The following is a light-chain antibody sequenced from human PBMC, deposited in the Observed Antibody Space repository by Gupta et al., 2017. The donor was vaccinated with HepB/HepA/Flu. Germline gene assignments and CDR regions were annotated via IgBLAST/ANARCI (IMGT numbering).Light chain of an antibody. J-gene: IGLJ1*01. V-gene: IGLV1-47*02. Sequence: QSVVTQPPSASGTPGQRVTISCSGSSSNVGRDNVYWYQQLPGTAPKLLIYNDNKRPSGVPDRFSGSKSGTSASPAISGLRSEDEADYYCVAWDNSLSAYVFGPGTKVTVL. CDR3: VAWDNSLSAYV. CDR2: NDN. CDR1: SSNVGRDN.